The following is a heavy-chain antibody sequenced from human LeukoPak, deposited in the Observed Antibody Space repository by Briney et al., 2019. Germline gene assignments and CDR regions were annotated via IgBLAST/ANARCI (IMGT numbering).Heavy chain of an antibody. V-gene: IGHV4-38-2*02. Sequence: SETLSLTCTVSGYSISSGYYWGWIRQPPGKGLEWIGSIYHSGSTYYNPSLKSRVTISVDTSKNQFSLKLSSVTAADTAVYYCARRAPRDTAHEFDPWGQGTLVTVSS. D-gene: IGHD5-18*01. J-gene: IGHJ5*02. CDR2: IYHSGST. CDR3: ARRAPRDTAHEFDP. CDR1: GYSISSGYY.